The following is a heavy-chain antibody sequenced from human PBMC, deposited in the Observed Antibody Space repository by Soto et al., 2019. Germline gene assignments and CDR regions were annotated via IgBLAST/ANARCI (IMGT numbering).Heavy chain of an antibody. Sequence: GESLKISCAASGFTFSNAWMSWVRQAPGKGLEWVGRIKSKTDGGTTDYAAPVKGRFTISRDDSKNTLYLQMNSLKTEDTAVYYCTTAPRPKWEFDYWGQGTLVTVSS. J-gene: IGHJ4*02. V-gene: IGHV3-15*01. CDR2: IKSKTDGGTT. CDR3: TTAPRPKWEFDY. D-gene: IGHD1-26*01. CDR1: GFTFSNAW.